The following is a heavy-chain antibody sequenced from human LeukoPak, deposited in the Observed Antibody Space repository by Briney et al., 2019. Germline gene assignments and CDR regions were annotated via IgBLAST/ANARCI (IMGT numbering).Heavy chain of an antibody. V-gene: IGHV4-59*01. CDR3: ARAGMGYYFDY. D-gene: IGHD6-13*01. J-gene: IGHJ4*02. CDR2: IYYSGST. Sequence: SETLSLTCTVSGGSISSYYWSWIRQPPGKGLEWIGYIYYSGSTNYNSSLKSRVTISVDMSKNQFSLKLSSVTAADTAVYYCARAGMGYYFDYWGQGTLVTVSS. CDR1: GGSISSYY.